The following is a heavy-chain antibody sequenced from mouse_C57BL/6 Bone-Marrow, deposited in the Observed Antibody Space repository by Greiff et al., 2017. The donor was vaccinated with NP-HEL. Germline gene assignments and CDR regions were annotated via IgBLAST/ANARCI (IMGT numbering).Heavy chain of an antibody. Sequence: VKLVESGPELVKPGASVKISCKASGYSFSSSWMNWVKQRPGKGLEWIGRIYPGDGDTNSNGKFKGKATLTADKSSSTAYMQLRSLTSEEYEVYGCGGGRRSCRWGEEGGQG. CDR3: GGGRRSCRWGEE. J-gene: IGHJ3*01. CDR1: GYSFSSSW. V-gene: IGHV1-82*01. D-gene: IGHD1-1*02. CDR2: IYPGDGDT.